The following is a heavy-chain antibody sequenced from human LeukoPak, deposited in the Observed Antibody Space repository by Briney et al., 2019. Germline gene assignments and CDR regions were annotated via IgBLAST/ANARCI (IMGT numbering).Heavy chain of an antibody. CDR2: ISWNRGSI. Sequence: GGSLRLSCAASGFTFDDYAMHWVRQAPGKGLEWVSGISWNRGSIGYADSVKGRFTISRDNSKNTLYLQMNSLRAEDTVVYYCAKDPDILTGYYIDYFDYWGQGTLVTVSS. V-gene: IGHV3-9*01. CDR1: GFTFDDYA. D-gene: IGHD3-9*01. J-gene: IGHJ4*02. CDR3: AKDPDILTGYYIDYFDY.